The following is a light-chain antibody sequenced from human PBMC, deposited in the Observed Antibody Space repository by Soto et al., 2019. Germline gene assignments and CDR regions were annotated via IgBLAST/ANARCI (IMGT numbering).Light chain of an antibody. CDR2: AAS. J-gene: IGKJ1*01. Sequence: DIQMTQSPSSLSASVGDRVTITCRASQSISSYLNWYQQKPGKAPKLLIYAASSLQSGVPSRFSGSGSGTDGTLTIRSLQPEEGATDYGQQRYTTPRTVGKGTKVDIK. CDR1: QSISSY. CDR3: QQRYTTPRT. V-gene: IGKV1-39*01.